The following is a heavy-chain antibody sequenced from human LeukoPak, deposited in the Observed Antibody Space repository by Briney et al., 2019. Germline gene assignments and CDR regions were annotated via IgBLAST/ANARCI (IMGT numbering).Heavy chain of an antibody. CDR3: AKYVSAKGPPYALDV. V-gene: IGHV3-23*01. D-gene: IGHD2/OR15-2a*01. J-gene: IGHJ6*02. CDR1: EFTFSSYA. CDR2: ISASGGST. Sequence: GGSLRLSCAASEFTFSSYAMQGVGQAPGKGLEWFSGISASGGSTWYAASVKRRFTISRDNSENTLYLQMNSLRAEDTAVYYCAKYVSAKGPPYALDVWGQGTTVTVSS.